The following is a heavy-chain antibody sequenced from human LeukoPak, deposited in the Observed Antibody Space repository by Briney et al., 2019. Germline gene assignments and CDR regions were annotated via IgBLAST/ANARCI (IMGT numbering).Heavy chain of an antibody. Sequence: GSVQVSFKASGYTFTGYYMHWVRQAPGQGLVWMGWINPNSGGTNYAQKFQGRVTMTRDTSISTAYMELSRLRSDDTAVYYCASGYSGYDPYNFDYWGQGTLVTVSP. J-gene: IGHJ4*02. CDR1: GYTFTGYY. V-gene: IGHV1-2*02. D-gene: IGHD5-12*01. CDR3: ASGYSGYDPYNFDY. CDR2: INPNSGGT.